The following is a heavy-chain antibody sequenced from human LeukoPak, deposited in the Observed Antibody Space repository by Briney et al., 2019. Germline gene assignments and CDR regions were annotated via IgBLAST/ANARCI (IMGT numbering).Heavy chain of an antibody. CDR3: ARDGWQLQT. D-gene: IGHD2-15*01. CDR2: IYYSGST. V-gene: IGHV4-61*01. J-gene: IGHJ4*02. CDR1: GGSIRSSYYY. Sequence: PSETLSLTCTVSGGSIRSSYYYWGWIRQPPGKGLEWIGYIYYSGSTNYNPSLKSRVTISVDTSKNQFSLKLSSVTAADTAVYYCARDGWQLQTWGQGTLVTVSS.